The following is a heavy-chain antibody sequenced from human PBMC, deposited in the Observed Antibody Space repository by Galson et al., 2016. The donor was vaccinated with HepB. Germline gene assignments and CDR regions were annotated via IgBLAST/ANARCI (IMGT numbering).Heavy chain of an antibody. D-gene: IGHD1-26*01. J-gene: IGHJ4*02. Sequence: SLRLSCAASGFPFSSYWMHWVRQAPGKGLVWVSRIESDESSTSYADSVKGRFTISRDNAKNTLYLQMFSLRAEDTGVYYCVREAPWSYLFKYWGQGTLVTVSS. CDR3: VREAPWSYLFKY. V-gene: IGHV3-74*01. CDR1: GFPFSSYW. CDR2: IESDESST.